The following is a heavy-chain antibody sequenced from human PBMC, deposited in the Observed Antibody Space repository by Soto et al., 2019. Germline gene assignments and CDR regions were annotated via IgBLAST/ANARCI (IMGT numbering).Heavy chain of an antibody. J-gene: IGHJ4*02. CDR3: ARAYYDFWSGYGDYFDY. D-gene: IGHD3-3*01. CDR1: GFTFSSYA. CDR2: ISYDGSNK. Sequence: GGSLRLSCAASGFTFSSYAMHWVRQAPGKGLEWVAVISYDGSNKYYADSVKGRFTISRDNSKNTLYLQMNSLRAEDTAVYYCARAYYDFWSGYGDYFDYWGQGTLVTVSS. V-gene: IGHV3-30-3*01.